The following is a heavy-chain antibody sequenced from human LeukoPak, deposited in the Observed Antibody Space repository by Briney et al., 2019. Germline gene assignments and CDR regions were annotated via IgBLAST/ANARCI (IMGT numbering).Heavy chain of an antibody. CDR2: ISSSSSYI. D-gene: IGHD6-6*01. Sequence: GGSLRLSCAAPGFTFSSYSMNWVRQAPGKGLEWVSSISSSSSYIYYADSVKGRFTISRDNAKNSLYLQMNSLRAEDTAVYYCARVEGHSSSSCYDYWGQGTLVTVSS. V-gene: IGHV3-21*01. J-gene: IGHJ4*02. CDR3: ARVEGHSSSSCYDY. CDR1: GFTFSSYS.